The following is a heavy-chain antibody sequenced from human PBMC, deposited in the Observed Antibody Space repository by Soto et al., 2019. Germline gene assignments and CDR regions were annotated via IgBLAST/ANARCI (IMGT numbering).Heavy chain of an antibody. D-gene: IGHD3-3*01. CDR3: SRLVRPVEYDFWSGYGYYYYGMDV. CDR1: GGSISSSSYY. Sequence: SETLSLTCTVSGGSISSSSYYWGWIRQPPGKGLEWIGSIYYSGSTYYNPSLKSQVTISVDTSKNQFSLKLSSVTASDTAVYYCSRLVRPVEYDFWSGYGYYYYGMDVWGQGTTVT. J-gene: IGHJ6*02. CDR2: IYYSGST. V-gene: IGHV4-39*01.